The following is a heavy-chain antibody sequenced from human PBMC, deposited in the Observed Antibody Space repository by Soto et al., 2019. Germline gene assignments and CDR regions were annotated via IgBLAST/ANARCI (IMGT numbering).Heavy chain of an antibody. Sequence: GGSLRLSCETSAFTFRSYGMHWVRQAPGKGLEWVASISYDGSNKDYVDSVKGRFTVSRDNSKSTLYLQMYSLRKDDTAVYYCAKDRGFCSSTSCYPTGDYYGMDVWGQGTTVTVSS. V-gene: IGHV3-30*18. D-gene: IGHD2-2*01. J-gene: IGHJ6*02. CDR2: ISYDGSNK. CDR3: AKDRGFCSSTSCYPTGDYYGMDV. CDR1: AFTFRSYG.